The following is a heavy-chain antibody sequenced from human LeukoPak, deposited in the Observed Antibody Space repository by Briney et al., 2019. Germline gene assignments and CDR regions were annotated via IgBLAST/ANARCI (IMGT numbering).Heavy chain of an antibody. CDR3: ATYGSGSYHTLSRNYYYYMDV. Sequence: ASVKVSCKASGYTFTDYYIQWVRQAPGQGLEWMGWINPKSGGTSYAQRFQGRVTMTRDTSLSTAYMELTSLRSEDTAVYYCATYGSGSYHTLSRNYYYYMDVWGKGTTVTISS. V-gene: IGHV1-2*02. CDR1: GYTFTDYY. D-gene: IGHD3-10*01. J-gene: IGHJ6*03. CDR2: INPKSGGT.